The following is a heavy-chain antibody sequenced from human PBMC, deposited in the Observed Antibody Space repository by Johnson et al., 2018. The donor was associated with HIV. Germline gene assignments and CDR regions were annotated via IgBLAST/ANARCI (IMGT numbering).Heavy chain of an antibody. CDR2: ISSGGGSI. CDR1: GFTFSDYY. CDR3: ARDEGLRSWAFDI. J-gene: IGHJ3*02. D-gene: IGHD4-17*01. Sequence: QVQLVESGGGLVQPGGSLRLSCAASGFTFSDYYMSWIRQAPGEGLEWISYISSGGGSILYADSVKDRFTISRDNAQNSLYLQMNSLRAEDTAVYYCARDEGLRSWAFDIWGQGTMVTVSS. V-gene: IGHV3-11*04.